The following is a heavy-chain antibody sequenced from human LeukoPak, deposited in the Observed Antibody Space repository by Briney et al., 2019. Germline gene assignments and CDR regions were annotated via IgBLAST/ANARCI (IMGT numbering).Heavy chain of an antibody. CDR3: ARYGGSGWVIDN. CDR2: IYASGSI. V-gene: IGHV4-4*07. CDR1: GGSISSYY. D-gene: IGHD6-19*01. Sequence: SETLSLTCTVSGGSISSYYWSWIRQPAGKGLEWIGRIYASGSINYNPSLKSRVTMSVDTSKNQLSLKLTSVTAADTAVYCCARYGGSGWVIDNWGQGTLVTVSS. J-gene: IGHJ4*02.